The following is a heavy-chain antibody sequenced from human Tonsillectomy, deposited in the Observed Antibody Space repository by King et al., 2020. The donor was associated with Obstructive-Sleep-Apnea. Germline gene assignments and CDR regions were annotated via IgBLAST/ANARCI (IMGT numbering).Heavy chain of an antibody. J-gene: IGHJ5*02. V-gene: IGHV5-51*01. Sequence: VQLVESGAEVKKPGESLKISCKGSGYGFSTYWIAWVRQMPGKGLEWMGIIYPSDSDTRYSPSFQGQVTISADKSFSTAYLQWSSLKASDTAMYYCARQRDGHNYWFDPWGQGTLVTVSS. D-gene: IGHD5-24*01. CDR1: GYGFSTYW. CDR2: IYPSDSDT. CDR3: ARQRDGHNYWFDP.